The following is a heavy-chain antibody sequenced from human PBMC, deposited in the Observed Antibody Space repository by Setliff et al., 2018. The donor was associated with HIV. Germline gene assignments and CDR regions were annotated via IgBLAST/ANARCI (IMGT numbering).Heavy chain of an antibody. CDR1: GGSISSYY. Sequence: SETLSLTCTVSGGSISSYYWSWIRQPAGKGLEWIARIYTSGSTHYNPSLKSRVTISVDTSKNQFSLKLSSVTAADTAVYYCARLSLSLVRGIINSGDRFFDYWGQGSLVTVSS. CDR3: ARLSLSLVRGIINSGDRFFDY. J-gene: IGHJ4*02. CDR2: IYTSGST. V-gene: IGHV4-4*07. D-gene: IGHD3-10*01.